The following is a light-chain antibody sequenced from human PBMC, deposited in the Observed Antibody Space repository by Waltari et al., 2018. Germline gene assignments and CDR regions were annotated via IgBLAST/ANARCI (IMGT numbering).Light chain of an antibody. V-gene: IGKV3-20*01. J-gene: IGKJ2*01. Sequence: EIVLTQSPGTLSLSPGERATLSCRTSRSVSSSYLAWYQQKPGQAPRLVIYGASSRATGTPVRFSGSGSGADFTLTISRLEPEDFAVYYCHHYADSSYTFGQGTKLEI. CDR3: HHYADSSYT. CDR2: GAS. CDR1: RSVSSSY.